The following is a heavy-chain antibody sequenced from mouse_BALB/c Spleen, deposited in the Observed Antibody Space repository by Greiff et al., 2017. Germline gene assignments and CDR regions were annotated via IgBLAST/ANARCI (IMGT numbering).Heavy chain of an antibody. Sequence: EVKLQESGPGLVKPSQSLSLTCTVTGYSITSDYAWNWIRQFPGNKLEWMGYISYSGSTSYNPSLKSRISITRDTSKNQFFLQLNSVTTEDTATYYCASSNSYFDYWGQGTTLTVSS. CDR3: ASSNSYFDY. CDR2: ISYSGST. CDR1: GYSITSDYA. J-gene: IGHJ2*01. V-gene: IGHV3-2*02. D-gene: IGHD2-5*01.